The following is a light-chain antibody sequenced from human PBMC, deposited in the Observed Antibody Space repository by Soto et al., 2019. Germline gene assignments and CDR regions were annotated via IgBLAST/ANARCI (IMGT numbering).Light chain of an antibody. V-gene: IGLV1-51*01. CDR1: SSNVGNNY. CDR3: GTWDSRMRAL. J-gene: IGLJ3*02. CDR2: DND. Sequence: QSVLTQPPSVSAAPGQTVTISCSGNSSNVGNNYVSWYQHLPGTAPKLLISDNDKRPPGIPDRFSGSKSGTSATLVITGLQTGDEADYYCGTWDSRMRALFGGGTKLTVL.